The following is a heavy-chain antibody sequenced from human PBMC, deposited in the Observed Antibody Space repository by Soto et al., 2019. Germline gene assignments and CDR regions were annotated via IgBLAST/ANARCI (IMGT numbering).Heavy chain of an antibody. CDR3: ASADYDILTGYYWYYRMDV. D-gene: IGHD3-9*01. CDR1: GYTFTSYD. Sequence: ASVKVSCKASGYTFTSYDINWVRQATGQGLEWMGWMNPNSGNTGYAQKFQGRVTMTRNTSISTAYMELSSLRSEDTAVYYCASADYDILTGYYWYYRMDVWGQGTTVTVSS. J-gene: IGHJ6*02. CDR2: MNPNSGNT. V-gene: IGHV1-8*01.